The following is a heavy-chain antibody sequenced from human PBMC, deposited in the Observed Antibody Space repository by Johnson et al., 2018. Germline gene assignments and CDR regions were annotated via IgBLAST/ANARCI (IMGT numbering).Heavy chain of an antibody. CDR3: ARDLPPSGYYSSLSLAGY. CDR2: ISYDGSNK. Sequence: QVQLVQSGGGVVQPGRSMRLSCAASGFTFRSYGMHWVRQAPGKGLEGVAVISYDGSNKYYADAVKGRFTIPRDNSKNTLYLQMKSLRAEDTAVYYCARDLPPSGYYSSLSLAGYWGQGTLVTVSS. J-gene: IGHJ4*02. CDR1: GFTFRSYG. V-gene: IGHV3-30*03. D-gene: IGHD3-22*01.